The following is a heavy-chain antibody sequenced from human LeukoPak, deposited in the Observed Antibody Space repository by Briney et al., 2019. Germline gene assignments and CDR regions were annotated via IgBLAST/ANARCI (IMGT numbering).Heavy chain of an antibody. D-gene: IGHD1-26*01. V-gene: IGHV1-18*01. Sequence: ASVKVSCKASGGTFSSYAISWVRQAPGQGLEWMGWISAYNSNTHYAQKLQGRVTMTTDTSTSTAYMEVRSLRSDDTAVYYCAREVGRGFDYWGQGTLVTVSS. CDR1: GGTFSSYA. CDR3: AREVGRGFDY. CDR2: ISAYNSNT. J-gene: IGHJ4*02.